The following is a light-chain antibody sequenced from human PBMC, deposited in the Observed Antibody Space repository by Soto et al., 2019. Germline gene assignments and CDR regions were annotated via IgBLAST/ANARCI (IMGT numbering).Light chain of an antibody. Sequence: NFMLTQPHSVSESPGKTVTISCTRSSGSIASNYVQWYQQRPGSVPTTVIYEDKQRPSGVPDRFSGSIDRSSNSASLTISGLKTDDEADYYCQSDDSRNDVVFGGGTKLTVL. CDR1: SGSIASNY. CDR3: QSDDSRNDVV. CDR2: EDK. J-gene: IGLJ2*01. V-gene: IGLV6-57*04.